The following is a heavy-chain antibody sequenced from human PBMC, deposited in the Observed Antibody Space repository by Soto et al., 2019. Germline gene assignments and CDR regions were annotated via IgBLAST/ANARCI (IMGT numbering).Heavy chain of an antibody. J-gene: IGHJ5*02. CDR1: GGSFSDYY. V-gene: IGHV4-34*01. D-gene: IGHD2-2*01. CDR3: AREGRYCSSTSCYGWWVDP. Sequence: SETLSLTCAVYGGSFSDYYWNWIRQPPGKGLEWIGEINHGGSTNYNPSLKSRVTISVDTSKNQFSLKLSSVTAADTAVYYCAREGRYCSSTSCYGWWVDPWGQGTLVTVS. CDR2: INHGGST.